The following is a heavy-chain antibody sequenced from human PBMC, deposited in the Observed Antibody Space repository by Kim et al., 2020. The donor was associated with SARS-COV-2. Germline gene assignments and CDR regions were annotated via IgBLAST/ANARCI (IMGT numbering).Heavy chain of an antibody. Sequence: ASVKVSCKASGYTFTSYYMHWVRQAPGQGLEWMGIINPSGGSTSYAQKFQGRVTMTRDTSTSTVYMELSSLRSEDTAVYYCARESGIAAAQGSGLDYWGQRTLVTVSS. V-gene: IGHV1-46*01. CDR1: GYTFTSYY. CDR3: ARESGIAAAQGSGLDY. CDR2: INPSGGST. D-gene: IGHD6-25*01. J-gene: IGHJ4*02.